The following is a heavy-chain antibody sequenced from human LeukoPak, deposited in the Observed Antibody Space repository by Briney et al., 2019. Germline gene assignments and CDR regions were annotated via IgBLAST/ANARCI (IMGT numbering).Heavy chain of an antibody. CDR2: ISSSSSYI. CDR1: GFTFSSYS. V-gene: IGHV3-21*01. CDR3: ARGFMVRPDY. J-gene: IGHJ4*02. Sequence: SGGSLRLSCLGSGFTFSSYSMNWVRQAPGKGLEWVSSISSSSSYIYYADSVKGRFTISRDNAKNSLYLQMNSLRAEDTAVYYCARGFMVRPDYWGQGTLVTVSS. D-gene: IGHD3-10*01.